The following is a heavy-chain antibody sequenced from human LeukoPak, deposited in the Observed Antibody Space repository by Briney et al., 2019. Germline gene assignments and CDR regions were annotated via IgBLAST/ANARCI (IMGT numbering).Heavy chain of an antibody. J-gene: IGHJ4*02. CDR3: ARGLNGIQLWFRFDY. CDR2: INHSGST. CDR1: GGSFSGYY. Sequence: SETLSLTCAVYGGSFSGYYWSWIRQPPGKGLEWLGEINHSGSTNYNPSLKSRVTISVDTSKNQFSLKLSSVTAADTAVYYCARGLNGIQLWFRFDYWGQGTLVTVSS. D-gene: IGHD5-18*01. V-gene: IGHV4-34*01.